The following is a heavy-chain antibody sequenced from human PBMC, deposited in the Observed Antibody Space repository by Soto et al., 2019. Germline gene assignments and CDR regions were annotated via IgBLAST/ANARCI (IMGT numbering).Heavy chain of an antibody. J-gene: IGHJ4*02. V-gene: IGHV3-23*01. D-gene: IGHD3-10*01. CDR2: ISGSGGST. Sequence: EVLLLESGGGLVQPGGSLRLSCAASGFNFSSYAMSWVRQAPGKALEWVSAISGSGGSTYYADSVKGRFTISRDNSKHTLYLQMNSLRAEDTAVYYCAKDQVSWFGELIDYWGQGTLVTVSS. CDR1: GFNFSSYA. CDR3: AKDQVSWFGELIDY.